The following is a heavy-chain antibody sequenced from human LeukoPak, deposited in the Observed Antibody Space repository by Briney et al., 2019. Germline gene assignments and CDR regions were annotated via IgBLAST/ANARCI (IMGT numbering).Heavy chain of an antibody. Sequence: GGSLRLSCAASGFTFSRYRMHWVRQAPGKGLVWVSQIESDGRSTTYADSVKGRFTVSRDNAKNTLWLQMDSLRAEDTAVYYCASLGSRYSESSGSSKGGDCWGQGTLVTVSS. CDR3: ASLGSRYSESSGSSKGGDC. J-gene: IGHJ4*02. CDR1: GFTFSRYR. V-gene: IGHV3-74*01. D-gene: IGHD3-22*01. CDR2: IESDGRST.